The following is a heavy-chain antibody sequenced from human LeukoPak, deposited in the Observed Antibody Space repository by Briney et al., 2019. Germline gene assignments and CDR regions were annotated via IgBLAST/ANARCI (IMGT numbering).Heavy chain of an antibody. J-gene: IGHJ5*02. CDR2: IYYTGST. V-gene: IGHV4-39*01. D-gene: IGHD3-10*01. CDR3: ARGSAHYYGSGSYYNYNWFDP. Sequence: SETLSLTCTVSGGSISSSSYYWGWIRQPPGKGLEWIGSIYYTGSTYYNPSLKSRVTISVDTSKNQFSLKLSSVTAADTAVYYCARGSAHYYGSGSYYNYNWFDPWGQGTLVTVSS. CDR1: GGSISSSSYY.